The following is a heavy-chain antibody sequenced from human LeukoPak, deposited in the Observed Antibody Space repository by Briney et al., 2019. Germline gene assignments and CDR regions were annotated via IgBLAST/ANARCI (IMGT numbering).Heavy chain of an antibody. CDR1: GFTFSNYA. J-gene: IGHJ4*02. D-gene: IGHD3-10*01. CDR3: AKEPTYFYGSGSFSHYFDY. CDR2: ISNSGGST. Sequence: PGGSLSLSCAASGFTFSNYAMTWVRQAPGKGLEWVSSISNSGGSTYYADSVKGRFTISRDNSKNTLFLQMNSLRAEDTAVYYCAKEPTYFYGSGSFSHYFDYWGQGTLVTASS. V-gene: IGHV3-23*01.